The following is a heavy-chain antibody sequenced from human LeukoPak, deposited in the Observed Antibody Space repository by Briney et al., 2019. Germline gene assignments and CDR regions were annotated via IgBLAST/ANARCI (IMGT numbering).Heavy chain of an antibody. D-gene: IGHD3-3*01. CDR1: GFTFSSYS. Sequence: GGSLRLSCAASGFTFSSYSMNWVRQAPGKGLEWVSSISSSSSYIYYADSVKGRFTISRDNAKNSLYLQMNSLRAEDTAVYYCARGHDTYYDFWSPFDPWGQGTLVTVSS. CDR3: ARGHDTYYDFWSPFDP. V-gene: IGHV3-21*01. J-gene: IGHJ5*02. CDR2: ISSSSSYI.